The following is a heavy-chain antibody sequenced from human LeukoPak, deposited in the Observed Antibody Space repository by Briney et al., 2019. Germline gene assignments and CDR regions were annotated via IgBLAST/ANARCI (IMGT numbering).Heavy chain of an antibody. V-gene: IGHV3-30*04. Sequence: GGSLRLSCAASGFTFSSYAMHWVRQAPGKGLEWVAVISYDGNNKYYADSVKGRFTISRDNSKNTLYLQMNSLRAEDTAVYYCARNSIFDFWSGYYPYWGQGTLVTVSS. CDR3: ARNSIFDFWSGYYPY. CDR1: GFTFSSYA. D-gene: IGHD3-3*01. CDR2: ISYDGNNK. J-gene: IGHJ4*02.